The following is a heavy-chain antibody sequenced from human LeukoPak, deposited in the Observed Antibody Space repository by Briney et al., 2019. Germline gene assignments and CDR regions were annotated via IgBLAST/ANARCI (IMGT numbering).Heavy chain of an antibody. CDR2: IYQSGNT. J-gene: IGHJ6*03. CDR1: GYSIKSGYY. D-gene: IGHD3-10*01. CDR3: ARVRGLSWFGARDYYYYYMDV. Sequence: SETLSLTCTVSGYSIKSGYYWGWIRQPPGKGLEWIGSIYQSGNTYSNPSLKSRLTISVETSKNQFSLKLSSVTAADTAVYYCARVRGLSWFGARDYYYYYMDVWGKGTTVTVSS. V-gene: IGHV4-38-2*02.